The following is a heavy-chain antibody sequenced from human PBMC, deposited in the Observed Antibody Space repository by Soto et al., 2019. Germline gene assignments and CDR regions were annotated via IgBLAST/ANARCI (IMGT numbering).Heavy chain of an antibody. D-gene: IGHD4-17*01. CDR1: GFTFSSYG. CDR2: IKQDGSEK. J-gene: IGHJ4*02. CDR3: AGPFYGDYPFDY. Sequence: GGSLRLSCAASGFTFSSYGMSWVRQAPGKGLEWVANIKQDGSEKYYVDSVKGRFTISRDNAKNSLYLQMNSLRAEDTAVYYCAGPFYGDYPFDYWGQGTLVTVSS. V-gene: IGHV3-7*01.